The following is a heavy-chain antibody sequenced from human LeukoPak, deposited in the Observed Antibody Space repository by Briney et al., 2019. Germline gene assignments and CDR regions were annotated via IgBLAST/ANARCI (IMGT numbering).Heavy chain of an antibody. Sequence: SETLSLTCTVSGGSTSSYYWSWIRQPPGKGLEWIGYIYYSGSTNYNPSLKSRVTISVDTSKNQFSLKLSSVTAADTAVYYCARTHRYSSSWAGTYAFDIWGQGTMVTVSS. CDR2: IYYSGST. V-gene: IGHV4-59*01. J-gene: IGHJ3*02. CDR1: GGSTSSYY. D-gene: IGHD6-13*01. CDR3: ARTHRYSSSWAGTYAFDI.